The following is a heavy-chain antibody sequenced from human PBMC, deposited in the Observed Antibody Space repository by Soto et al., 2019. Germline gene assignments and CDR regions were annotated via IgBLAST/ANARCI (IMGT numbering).Heavy chain of an antibody. J-gene: IGHJ4*02. D-gene: IGHD6-13*01. V-gene: IGHV3-30*09. CDR1: GFIFSDYA. CDR2: ISYGGDNK. Sequence: QVQLVESGGGVVQPGRSLRLSCAASGFIFSDYAMHWVRQAPGKGLEWVAVISYGGDNKYYADSVRGRFAISRDNLKXXXXLQXXSLNPEDTAMYHCAKARHSTSWYGLEADFWGQGTLVTVSS. CDR3: AKARHSTSWYGLEADF.